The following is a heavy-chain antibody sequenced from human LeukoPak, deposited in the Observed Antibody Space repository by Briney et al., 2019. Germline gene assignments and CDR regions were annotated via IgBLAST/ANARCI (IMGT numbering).Heavy chain of an antibody. CDR1: GYSLTNYW. CDR2: IYPGDSDT. V-gene: IGHV5-51*01. D-gene: IGHD2-2*01. Sequence: GESLEISCKGSGYSLTNYWLGWVRQIPGKGLELMGIIYPGDSDTRYSPSFQGQVTTSANKSISTAYLQWSSLKPSDTAMYYGARWWDVVPDYYFDYWGQGTLVTVSS. J-gene: IGHJ4*02. CDR3: ARWWDVVPDYYFDY.